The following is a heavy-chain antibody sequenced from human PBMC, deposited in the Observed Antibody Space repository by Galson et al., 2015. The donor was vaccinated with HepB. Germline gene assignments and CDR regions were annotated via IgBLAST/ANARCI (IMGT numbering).Heavy chain of an antibody. V-gene: IGHV3-30*18. CDR3: AKEGPAAMNAFDI. CDR2: ISYDGSNK. D-gene: IGHD2-2*01. Sequence: SLRLSCAASGFTFSSYGTHWVRQAPGKGLEWVAVISYDGSNKYYADSVKGRFTISRDNSKNTLYLQMNSLRAEDTAVYYCAKEGPAAMNAFDIWGQGTMVTVSS. CDR1: GFTFSSYG. J-gene: IGHJ3*02.